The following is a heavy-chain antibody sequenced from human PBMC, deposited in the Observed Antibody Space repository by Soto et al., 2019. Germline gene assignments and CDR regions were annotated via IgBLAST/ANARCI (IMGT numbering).Heavy chain of an antibody. D-gene: IGHD3-3*01. CDR1: GGSISSGGYY. CDR2: IYYSGST. V-gene: IGHV4-31*03. Sequence: SETLSLTCTVSGGSISSGGYYWSWIRQHPGKGLEWIGYIYYSGSTYYNPSLKSRVTISVDTSKNQFSLKLSSVTAADTAVYYCARGVITIFGVGHYYGMDVWGQGTTVTVSS. J-gene: IGHJ6*02. CDR3: ARGVITIFGVGHYYGMDV.